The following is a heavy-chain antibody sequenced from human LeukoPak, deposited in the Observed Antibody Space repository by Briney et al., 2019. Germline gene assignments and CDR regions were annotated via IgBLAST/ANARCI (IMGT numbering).Heavy chain of an antibody. CDR1: GFTFSNTW. V-gene: IGHV3-15*01. Sequence: PGGSLILSCAVSGFTFSNTWMNWVRQAPGKGLEWVGRIKRIIDGGTTDYAAPVKGRFTVSRDDSINTLYLQMSSLKTEDTAVYYCAAQGGSGDLRYWGQGTLVTVSS. J-gene: IGHJ4*02. CDR2: IKRIIDGGTT. D-gene: IGHD4-17*01. CDR3: AAQGGSGDLRY.